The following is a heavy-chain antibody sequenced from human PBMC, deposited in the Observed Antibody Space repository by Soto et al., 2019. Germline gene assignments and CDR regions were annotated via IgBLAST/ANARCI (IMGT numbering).Heavy chain of an antibody. V-gene: IGHV3-11*01. D-gene: IGHD3-3*01. CDR3: ARGRDFSSGFGFHYYYYGMYV. CDR2: ISSSGSTI. Sequence: QVQLVESGGGLVKPGGSLRLSCAASGFTFSDYYMSWIRKATGKGLEWVSYISSSGSTIYYADSVKGRFTISRDNAKNSLYLPMNSLRAEDTAVYYCARGRDFSSGFGFHYYYYGMYVWGQGHTITVSS. J-gene: IGHJ6*02. CDR1: GFTFSDYY.